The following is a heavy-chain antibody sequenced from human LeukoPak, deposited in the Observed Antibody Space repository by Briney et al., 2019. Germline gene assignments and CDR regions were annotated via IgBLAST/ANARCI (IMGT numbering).Heavy chain of an antibody. D-gene: IGHD1-14*01. J-gene: IGHJ5*02. CDR2: ISAYNGNT. CDR3: ARGEKVTALYNWFDP. CDR1: GYTFTSYG. Sequence: ASVKVSCKASGYTFTSYGISWVRQAPGQGLEWMGRISAYNGNTNYAQKLQGRVTMTTDTSTSTAYMELRSLRSDDTAVYYCARGEKVTALYNWFDPWGQGTLVTVSS. V-gene: IGHV1-18*01.